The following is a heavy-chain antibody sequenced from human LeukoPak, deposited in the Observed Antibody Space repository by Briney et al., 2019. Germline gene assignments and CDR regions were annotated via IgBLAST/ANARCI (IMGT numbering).Heavy chain of an antibody. D-gene: IGHD3-10*01. J-gene: IGHJ5*02. V-gene: IGHV1-69*13. Sequence: SVKGSCKASGGTSSSYAISWVRQAPGQGLEWMGGIIPIFGTANYAQKFQGRVTITADESTSTAYMELSSLRSEDTAVYYCARSYGSGPARFDPWGQGTLVTVSS. CDR3: ARSYGSGPARFDP. CDR2: IIPIFGTA. CDR1: GGTSSSYA.